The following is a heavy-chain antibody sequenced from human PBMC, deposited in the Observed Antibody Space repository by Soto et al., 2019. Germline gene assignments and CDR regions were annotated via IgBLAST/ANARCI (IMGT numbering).Heavy chain of an antibody. CDR3: TKDDRVDTAMVTGYYYHCGMDV. CDR1: GFIFADYT. CDR2: ITWDGGRA. D-gene: IGHD5-18*01. V-gene: IGHV3-43*01. J-gene: IGHJ6*02. Sequence: PGGSLRLSCAASGFIFADYTMHWVRQAPGKGLEWVSLITWDGGRAYYADSVKGRFTISRDNSKNSLYLRMNSLRTEDTASYYCTKDDRVDTAMVTGYYYHCGMDVWAPGTTVTVSS.